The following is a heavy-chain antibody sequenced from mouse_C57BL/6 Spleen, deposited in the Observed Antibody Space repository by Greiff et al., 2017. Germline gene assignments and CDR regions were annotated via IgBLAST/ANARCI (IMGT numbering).Heavy chain of an antibody. V-gene: IGHV1-52*01. CDR2: IDPSDSET. Sequence: QVQLQQPGAELVRPGSSVKLSCKASGYTFTSFWMHWVKQRPIQGLEWIGNIDPSDSETHYNQKFKDKATLTVDKSSSTSYMQLSSLTSEDSAVYYCAREIYDCDRSFDVWGTGTTVTVSS. J-gene: IGHJ1*03. CDR3: AREIYDCDRSFDV. D-gene: IGHD2-4*01. CDR1: GYTFTSFW.